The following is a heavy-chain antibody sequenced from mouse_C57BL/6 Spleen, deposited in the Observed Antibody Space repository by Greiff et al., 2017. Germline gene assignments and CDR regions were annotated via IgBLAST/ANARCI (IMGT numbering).Heavy chain of an antibody. CDR1: GFSLTSYG. CDR3: ARTKDYGSFSYAMGY. V-gene: IGHV2-2*01. J-gene: IGHJ4*01. D-gene: IGHD1-1*01. CDR2: IWRGGST. Sequence: QVQLKQSGPGLVQPSQSLSITCTVSGFSLTSYGVHWVRQSPGQGLEWLGVIWRGGSTDYNAAFIARLSISKDNSKSQVFFKMNSLQADDTAIYYCARTKDYGSFSYAMGYWGKRTSVTVAS.